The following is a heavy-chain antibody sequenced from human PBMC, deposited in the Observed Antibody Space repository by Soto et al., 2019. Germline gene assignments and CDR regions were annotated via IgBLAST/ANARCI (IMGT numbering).Heavy chain of an antibody. CDR1: GYTFTGYA. V-gene: IGHV1-3*05. CDR3: ARGVAVPADFAY. CDR2: INAGNGNT. D-gene: IGHD6-19*01. Sequence: QVQLVQAGAEEKKPGASVKVSCKASGYTFTGYALHWVRQAPGQRLEWMGWINAGNGNTKYSQKFQGRVTITRDTSASTAYRELSSLRSEATAVYSCARGVAVPADFAYWGQGTLVTFSS. J-gene: IGHJ4*02.